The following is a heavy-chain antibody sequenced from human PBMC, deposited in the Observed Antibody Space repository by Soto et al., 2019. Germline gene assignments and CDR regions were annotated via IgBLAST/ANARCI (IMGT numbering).Heavy chain of an antibody. CDR3: AKDRGWGVVSPSHDY. J-gene: IGHJ4*02. Sequence: EVQLLESGGGIVQPGGSLRVSCVASGFTFRNFVMSWVRQAPGKGLEWVSAIRRTGGETFYADSVKGRFTISRDNSKNMLYLQMNSLRDEDTALYFCAKDRGWGVVSPSHDYWGQGTLVTVSS. D-gene: IGHD2-21*01. CDR2: IRRTGGET. CDR1: GFTFRNFV. V-gene: IGHV3-23*01.